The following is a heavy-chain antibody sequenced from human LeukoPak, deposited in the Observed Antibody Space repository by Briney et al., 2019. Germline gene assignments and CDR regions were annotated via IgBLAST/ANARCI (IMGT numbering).Heavy chain of an antibody. Sequence: GGSLRLSCAASGFTFDDYAMHWVRQAPGKGLEWVSGISWNSGSIGYADSVKGRFTISRDNAKNSLYLQMNSLRAEDTALYYCAKDMSSSWFDFDYWGQGTLVTVSS. J-gene: IGHJ4*02. CDR3: AKDMSSSWFDFDY. CDR2: ISWNSGSI. CDR1: GFTFDDYA. D-gene: IGHD6-13*01. V-gene: IGHV3-9*01.